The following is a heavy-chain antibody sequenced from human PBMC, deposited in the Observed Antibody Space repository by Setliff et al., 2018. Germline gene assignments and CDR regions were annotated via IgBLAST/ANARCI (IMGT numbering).Heavy chain of an antibody. CDR2: ISGSGDST. J-gene: IGHJ6*02. CDR3: ANGMFYDFWSNYPYYFGMDV. CDR1: GFTFSGYA. Sequence: GESLKISCAASGFTFSGYAMTWVRQAPGKGLEWVSAISGSGDSTFYADSVKGRFTISRDNSKNTLYLQMNSLTAEDTAVYYCANGMFYDFWSNYPYYFGMDVWDQGTTVTVS. D-gene: IGHD3-3*01. V-gene: IGHV3-23*01.